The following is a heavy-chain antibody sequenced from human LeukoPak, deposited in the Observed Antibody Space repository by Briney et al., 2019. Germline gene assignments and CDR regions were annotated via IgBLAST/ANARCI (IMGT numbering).Heavy chain of an antibody. CDR2: INPNSGGT. J-gene: IGHJ5*02. V-gene: IGHV1-2*02. D-gene: IGHD3-3*01. Sequence: ASVKVSCKASGYTFTGYYMHWVRQAPGQGLEWMGWINPNSGGTNYAQKFQGRVTMTRDTSISTAYMELCRLRSDDTAVYYCARAAEQFLQWLPFGPWSQGTLVTVSS. CDR3: ARAAEQFLQWLPFGP. CDR1: GYTFTGYY.